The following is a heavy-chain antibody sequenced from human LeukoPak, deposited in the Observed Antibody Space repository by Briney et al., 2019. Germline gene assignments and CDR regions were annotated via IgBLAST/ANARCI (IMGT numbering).Heavy chain of an antibody. V-gene: IGHV3-7*01. CDR2: IKQDGSEK. J-gene: IGHJ4*02. Sequence: GRSLRLSCAASGFTFSSYWMSWVRQAPGKGLEWVANIKQDGSEKYYVDSVKGRFTISRDNAKNSLYLQMNSLRAEDTAVYYCAKVKTMAQTYYFDYWGQGTLVTVSS. CDR3: AKVKTMAQTYYFDY. D-gene: IGHD4/OR15-4a*01. CDR1: GFTFSSYW.